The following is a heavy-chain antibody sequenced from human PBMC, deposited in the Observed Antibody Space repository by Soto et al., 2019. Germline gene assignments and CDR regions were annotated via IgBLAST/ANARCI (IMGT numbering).Heavy chain of an antibody. CDR2: IYWDDDK. D-gene: IGHD3-3*01. V-gene: IGHV2-5*02. CDR3: AHRVLRTVFGLVTTTAIYFDF. J-gene: IGHJ4*02. CDR1: GFSLTTSGVG. Sequence: QITLNESGPTPVKPRQTLTLTCTFSGFSLTTSGVGVGWIRQSPGKAPEGLELIYWDDDKRYSPSLKSRLTITKDTSENQVVLTMADLDPADTATYYCAHRVLRTVFGLVTTTAIYFDFWGQGTPVAVSS.